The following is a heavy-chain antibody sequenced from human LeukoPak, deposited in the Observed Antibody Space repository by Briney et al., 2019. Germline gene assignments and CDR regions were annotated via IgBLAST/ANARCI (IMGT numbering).Heavy chain of an antibody. CDR3: ARENQYYYDSSGYYLFFDY. V-gene: IGHV3-11*06. Sequence: PGGSLRLSCAASGFTVSTNYMSWVRQAPGKGLEWVSYISSSSSYTNYADSVKGRFTISRDNAKNSLYLQMNSLRAEDTAVYYCARENQYYYDSSGYYLFFDYWGQGTLVTVSS. J-gene: IGHJ4*02. CDR2: ISSSSSYT. D-gene: IGHD3-22*01. CDR1: GFTVSTNY.